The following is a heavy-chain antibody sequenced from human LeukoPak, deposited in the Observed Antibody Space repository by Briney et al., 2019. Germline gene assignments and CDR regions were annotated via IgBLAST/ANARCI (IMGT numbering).Heavy chain of an antibody. CDR3: AGLDNWFDP. D-gene: IGHD5/OR15-5a*01. Sequence: GGSLRLSCTASGFSFSNYNINWVRQAPGKGLEWVSSITTSSSYVFYGNSVKGRFTISRDNAENSVYLQMNSLSVEGTAVYYCAGLDNWFDPWGQGTLVTVSS. CDR1: GFSFSNYN. J-gene: IGHJ5*02. CDR2: ITTSSSYV. V-gene: IGHV3-21*01.